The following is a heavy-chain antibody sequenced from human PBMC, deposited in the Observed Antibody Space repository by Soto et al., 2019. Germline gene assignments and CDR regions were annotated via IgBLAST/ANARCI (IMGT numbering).Heavy chain of an antibody. CDR2: IDWDGDK. CDR1: GFSLTTSGVC. J-gene: IGHJ4*02. Sequence: GSGPTLVNPTQTLTLTCTFSGFSLTTSGVCVTWIRQPPGKALEWLARIDWDGDKYYTTSLKTRLTISKDTAKNQVVLTLTNVGPVDTATYYCGRIVGYCISASCYDDFDYWGQGTPVPVSS. CDR3: GRIVGYCISASCYDDFDY. D-gene: IGHD2-2*01. V-gene: IGHV2-70*11.